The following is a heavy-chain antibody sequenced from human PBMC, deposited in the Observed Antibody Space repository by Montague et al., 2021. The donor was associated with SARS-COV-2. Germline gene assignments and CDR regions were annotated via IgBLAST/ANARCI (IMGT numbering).Heavy chain of an antibody. J-gene: IGHJ3*02. V-gene: IGHV3-48*03. CDR2: ISSSGSSI. Sequence: SLRLSCAASGFTFSSYEMNWVRQAPGKGLEWVSYISSSGSSIYYADSVKGRFTISRDNAKNSLYLQMNSLRAEDTAVYYCARGRGWLVGATSTAFDIWGQGTMVTVSS. CDR3: ARGRGWLVGATSTAFDI. CDR1: GFTFSSYE. D-gene: IGHD1-26*01.